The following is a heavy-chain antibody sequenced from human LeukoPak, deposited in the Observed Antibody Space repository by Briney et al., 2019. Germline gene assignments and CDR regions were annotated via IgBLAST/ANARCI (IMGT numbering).Heavy chain of an antibody. CDR1: GYTFTSYY. D-gene: IGHD1-1*01. V-gene: IGHV1-45*02. CDR2: ITPFNGNT. Sequence: SVKVSCKASGYTFTSYYMHWVRQAPGQALEWMGWITPFNGNTNYAQKFQDRVTITRDRSMSTAYMELSSLRSEDTAMYYCAIGIRGAFDIWGQGTMVTVSS. J-gene: IGHJ3*02. CDR3: AIGIRGAFDI.